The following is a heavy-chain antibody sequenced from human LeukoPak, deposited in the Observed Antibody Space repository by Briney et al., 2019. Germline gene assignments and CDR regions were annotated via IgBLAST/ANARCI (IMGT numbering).Heavy chain of an antibody. CDR2: IYYSGST. D-gene: IGHD6-19*01. Sequence: SETLSLTCTVSGDSVSSSNYYWGWIRQPPGKGLEWIGSIYYSGSTYYNPSLKSRVIISVDTSKTQFSLKLISVTAADTAVYYCAREALAGWFDPWGQGTLVTVSS. V-gene: IGHV4-39*02. CDR3: AREALAGWFDP. CDR1: GDSVSSSNYY. J-gene: IGHJ5*02.